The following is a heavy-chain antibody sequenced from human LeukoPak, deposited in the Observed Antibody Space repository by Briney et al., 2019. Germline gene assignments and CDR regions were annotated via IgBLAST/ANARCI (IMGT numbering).Heavy chain of an antibody. V-gene: IGHV4-34*01. CDR3: ARVQYYCGSGSYYNFLGTSDWFDP. CDR1: GGSFSGYY. D-gene: IGHD3-10*01. J-gene: IGHJ5*02. CDR2: INHSGST. Sequence: PSETLSLTCAVYGGSFSGYYWSWIREPPGKGLEWMGEINHSGSTNYNPSLKSRVTISVDTSKNQFSLKLSSVTAADTAVYYCARVQYYCGSGSYYNFLGTSDWFDPWGQGTLVTVSS.